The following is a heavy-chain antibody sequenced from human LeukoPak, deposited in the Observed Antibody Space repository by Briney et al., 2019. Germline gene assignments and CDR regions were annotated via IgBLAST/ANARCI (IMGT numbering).Heavy chain of an antibody. CDR2: ISRHGT. D-gene: IGHD6-6*01. V-gene: IGHV3-23*01. J-gene: IGHJ4*01. CDR3: AKGQQFETRFDY. Sequence: GGSLRLSCAASGFMFSNYAMCWVRQAPGKGPEWVSGISRHGTFYADSVKGRFTISGDNSNNTLYLQMNSLRAEDSAVYYCAKGQQFETRFDYWGHGTLVTVSS. CDR1: GFMFSNYA.